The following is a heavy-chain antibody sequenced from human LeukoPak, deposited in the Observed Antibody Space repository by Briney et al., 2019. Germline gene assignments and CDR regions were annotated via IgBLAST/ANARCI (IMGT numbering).Heavy chain of an antibody. CDR2: IYYSGST. CDR1: GGSISSYY. CDR3: ARSQVGEAYYDFWSGPTDNYYFDY. Sequence: SETLSLTCTVSGGSISSYYWSWIRQPPGKGLEWIGYIYYSGSTNYNPSLKSRVTISVDTSKNQFSLKLRSVTAADTAVYYCARSQVGEAYYDFWSGPTDNYYFDYWGQGTLVTVSS. J-gene: IGHJ4*02. V-gene: IGHV4-59*08. D-gene: IGHD3-3*01.